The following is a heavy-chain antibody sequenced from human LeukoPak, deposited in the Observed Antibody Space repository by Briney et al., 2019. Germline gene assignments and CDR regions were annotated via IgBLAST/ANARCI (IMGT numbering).Heavy chain of an antibody. D-gene: IGHD4-17*01. V-gene: IGHV3-53*01. CDR1: GFTVSNNY. J-gene: IGHJ3*02. CDR2: IYSGGST. CDR3: ARCTTVSWRPFDI. Sequence: GGSLRLSCAASGFTVSNNYMSWVRQAPGKGLEWVSVIYSGGSTYYADSVKGRFTISRDNSKNTLYLQMNSLRAEDTAVYYCARCTTVSWRPFDIWGQGTMVTVSS.